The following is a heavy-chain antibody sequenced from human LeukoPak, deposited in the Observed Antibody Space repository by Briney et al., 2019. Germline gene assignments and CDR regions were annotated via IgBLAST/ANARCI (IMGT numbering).Heavy chain of an antibody. CDR3: ARDLWNIVVVPAALAPFDY. J-gene: IGHJ4*02. V-gene: IGHV1-69*13. CDR2: IIPIFGTA. D-gene: IGHD2-2*01. CDR1: GGTFSSYA. Sequence: ASVKVSCKASGGTFSSYAISWVRRAPGQGLEWMGGIIPIFGTANYAQKFQGRVTITADESTSTAYMELSSLRSDDTAVYYCARDLWNIVVVPAALAPFDYWGQGTLVTVSS.